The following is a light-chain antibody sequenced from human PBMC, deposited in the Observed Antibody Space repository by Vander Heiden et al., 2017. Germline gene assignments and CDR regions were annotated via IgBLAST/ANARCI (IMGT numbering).Light chain of an antibody. CDR1: QSVSSSY. Sequence: EIVLTQSPGTLSLSPGERATLSCRASQSVSSSYLAWYQQKPGQAPRLLIYGASSRATGIPDRFSGSASGTDFTLTISRLDPEDFTVYYCQQYGSSPWTFGQGTKVEIK. CDR3: QQYGSSPWT. V-gene: IGKV3-20*01. J-gene: IGKJ1*01. CDR2: GAS.